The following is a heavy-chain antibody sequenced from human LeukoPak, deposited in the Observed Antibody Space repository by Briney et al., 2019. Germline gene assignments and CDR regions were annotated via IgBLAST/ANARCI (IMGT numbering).Heavy chain of an antibody. V-gene: IGHV1-8*01. J-gene: IGHJ5*02. CDR2: MNPNSGNT. CDR1: GYTFTSYA. D-gene: IGHD3-22*01. CDR3: ARGGSSYYYDSSGSNWFDP. Sequence: ASVPVSCKASGYTFTSYAINWVRQATGQEVEWMGGMNPNSGNTGYAQKFQGRVTMTRNTSISTAYMELSSLRSEDTAVYYCARGGSSYYYDSSGSNWFDPWGQGTLVTVSS.